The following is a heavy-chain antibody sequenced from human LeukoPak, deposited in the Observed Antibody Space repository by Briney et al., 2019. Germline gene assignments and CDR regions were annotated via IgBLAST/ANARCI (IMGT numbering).Heavy chain of an antibody. D-gene: IGHD6-19*01. CDR1: GFTFSSYS. Sequence: GGSLRLSCAASGFTFSSYSMNWVRQAPGKGLEWVSSISSSSSYIYYADSVKGRFTIYRDNAKNSLYLQMNSLRAEDTAVYYCARGIAVAGDNWFDPWGQGTLVTVSS. J-gene: IGHJ5*02. V-gene: IGHV3-21*01. CDR2: ISSSSSYI. CDR3: ARGIAVAGDNWFDP.